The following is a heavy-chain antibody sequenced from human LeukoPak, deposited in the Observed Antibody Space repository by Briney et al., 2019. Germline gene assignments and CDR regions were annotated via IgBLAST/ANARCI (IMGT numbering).Heavy chain of an antibody. J-gene: IGHJ5*02. CDR2: IIPIFGTA. Sequence: SVKVSCKASGGTFSSYAISWVRQAPGQGLEWMGGIIPIFGTANYAQKFQGRVTITADESTSTAYMELSSLRSEDTAVYYCAREEYYYGSGSYFWFDPWGQGTLVTVSS. CDR1: GGTFSSYA. V-gene: IGHV1-69*13. D-gene: IGHD3-10*01. CDR3: AREEYYYGSGSYFWFDP.